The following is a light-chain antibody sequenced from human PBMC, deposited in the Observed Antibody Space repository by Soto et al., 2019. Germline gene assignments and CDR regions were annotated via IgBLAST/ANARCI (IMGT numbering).Light chain of an antibody. Sequence: EIVLTQSPGTLSLSPGERATLSCRASQSVSSSYLAWYQQKPGQAPRLLIYGASSRATGIPDRFSGSGSGTEFTLTISGLQSEDFAVYYCQHYKNWPYTFGQGTKVDI. V-gene: IGKV3-20*01. CDR1: QSVSSSY. J-gene: IGKJ2*01. CDR3: QHYKNWPYT. CDR2: GAS.